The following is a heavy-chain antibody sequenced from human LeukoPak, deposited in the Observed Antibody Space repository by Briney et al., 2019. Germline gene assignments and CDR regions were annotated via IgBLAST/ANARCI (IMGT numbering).Heavy chain of an antibody. CDR1: VCTFSSYA. CDR3: ARVRVVVVVAAATRLDY. Sequence: SVMVSCKASVCTFSSYAISWVRQPPGQGLEWMGGIIPIFGTANYAQKSQGRVTMTEDESTRTAYMELSSLRSEDTAVYYCARVRVVVVVAAATRLDYWGQGTLVTVSS. CDR2: IIPIFGTA. D-gene: IGHD2-15*01. J-gene: IGHJ4*02. V-gene: IGHV1-69*13.